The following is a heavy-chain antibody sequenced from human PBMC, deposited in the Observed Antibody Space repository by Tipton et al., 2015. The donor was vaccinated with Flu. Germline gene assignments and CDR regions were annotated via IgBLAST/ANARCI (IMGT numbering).Heavy chain of an antibody. CDR3: ARRDYSNYVSDPKNWFNS. CDR2: ICPGSP. J-gene: IGHJ5*01. D-gene: IGHD4-11*01. V-gene: IGHV4-38-2*02. CDR1: GHSISSEYY. Sequence: TLSLTCTISGHSISSEYYWGWIRQPPGKGLEWIGNICPGSPYYNPSLRSRVTMSIDRSNVQFSLRLTSVTAADTAVYYCARRDYSNYVSDPKNWFNSWGLGTLVTVSS.